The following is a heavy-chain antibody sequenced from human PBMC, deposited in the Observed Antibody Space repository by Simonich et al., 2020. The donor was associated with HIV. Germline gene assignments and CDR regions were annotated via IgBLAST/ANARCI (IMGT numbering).Heavy chain of an antibody. V-gene: IGHV1-8*01. CDR2: MNPNSGNT. J-gene: IGHJ3*02. CDR3: ATHGPGSFSSALDI. CDR1: GYTFTRDD. Sequence: QVQLVQSGAEVKKPGASVKVSCKASGYTFTRDDINWVRQATGQGLEWMGWMNPNSGNTGYAQKFQGRVTMTRNTSISTAYMELSRLRSDDTAVYYCATHGPGSFSSALDIWGQGTRVTVSS. D-gene: IGHD6-6*01.